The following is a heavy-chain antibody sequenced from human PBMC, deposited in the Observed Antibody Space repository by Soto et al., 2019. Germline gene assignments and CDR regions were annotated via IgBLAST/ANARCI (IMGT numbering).Heavy chain of an antibody. CDR2: ISSSSSTI. V-gene: IGHV3-48*02. D-gene: IGHD3-22*01. CDR1: GFTFSSYS. Sequence: GGSLRLSCAASGFTFSSYSMNWVRQAPGKGLEWVSYISSSSSTIYYADSVKGRFTISRDNAKNSLYLQMNSLRDEDTAVYYCARDGYYDSSGLQGYYYGVDVWGQGTTVTVSS. CDR3: ARDGYYDSSGLQGYYYGVDV. J-gene: IGHJ6*02.